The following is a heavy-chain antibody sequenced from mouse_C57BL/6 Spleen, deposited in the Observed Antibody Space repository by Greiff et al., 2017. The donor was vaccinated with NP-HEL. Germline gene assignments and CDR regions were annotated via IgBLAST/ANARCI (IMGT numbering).Heavy chain of an antibody. CDR1: GYTFTSYW. CDR2: IDPSDSYT. D-gene: IGHD1-1*01. V-gene: IGHV1-50*01. Sequence: QVQLQQPGAELVKPGASVKLSCKASGYTFTSYWMQWVKQRPGQGLEWIGEIDPSDSYTNYNQKFKGKATLTVDTSSSTAYMQLSSLTSEDSAVYYCARLTTVVASGSLAYWGQGTLVTVSA. J-gene: IGHJ3*01. CDR3: ARLTTVVASGSLAY.